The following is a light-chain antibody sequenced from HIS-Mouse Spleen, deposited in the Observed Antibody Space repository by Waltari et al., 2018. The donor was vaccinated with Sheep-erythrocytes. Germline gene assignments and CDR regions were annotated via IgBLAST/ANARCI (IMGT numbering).Light chain of an antibody. CDR1: SRDVGSYNL. CDR3: CSYAGSSTLWV. Sequence: QSALTQPASVSGSPGQSITISCTGTSRDVGSYNLFSWYQQHPGKAPKLMIYEGSKRPSGVSNRFSGSKSGNTASLTISGLQAEDEADYYCCSYAGSSTLWVFGGGTKLTVL. J-gene: IGLJ3*02. CDR2: EGS. V-gene: IGLV2-23*01.